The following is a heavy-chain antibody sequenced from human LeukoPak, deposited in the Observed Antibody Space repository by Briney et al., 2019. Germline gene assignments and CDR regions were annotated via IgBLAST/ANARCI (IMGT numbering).Heavy chain of an antibody. V-gene: IGHV1-24*01. CDR3: ATDTPNANQQLGRYYYGMDV. J-gene: IGHJ6*02. Sequence: ASVKVSCKVSVYTLSELSIHWVRQAPRKGLEWRGGFDPEDGETIYAQKFQGRVTMTEDTSTDTASVELSSLRSEDTAVYYCATDTPNANQQLGRYYYGMDVWGQGTPVTVSS. D-gene: IGHD6-13*01. CDR2: FDPEDGET. CDR1: VYTLSELS.